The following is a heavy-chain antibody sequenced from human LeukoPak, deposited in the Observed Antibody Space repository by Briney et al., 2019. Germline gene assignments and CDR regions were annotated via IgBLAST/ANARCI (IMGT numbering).Heavy chain of an antibody. D-gene: IGHD2-2*03. J-gene: IGHJ4*02. CDR1: RFSFGTKV. CDR2: VGDSGGAT. CDR3: AKFPFGTWIS. V-gene: IGHV3-23*01. Sequence: SQTLYSETSRFSFGTKVKTWVRQPPGKGLEWVSTVGDSGGATYYSDSVKGRFTISRDNAKNTLYLQMNSLRAEDTALYYCAKFPFGTWISWGQGTLVTVSS.